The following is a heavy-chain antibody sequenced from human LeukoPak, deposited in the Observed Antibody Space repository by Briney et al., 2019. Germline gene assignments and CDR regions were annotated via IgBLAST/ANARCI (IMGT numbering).Heavy chain of an antibody. J-gene: IGHJ4*02. CDR2: VSPSSSYI. Sequence: GGSLRLSCKASGFSFSSYSMNWVRQAPGKGLEWVSSVSPSSSYIYYADSVKGRFTISRDNAKNSLFLQMNSLRAEDTAVYYCAPDDGAVPGPDFEYWGQGTLVTVSS. V-gene: IGHV3-21*01. D-gene: IGHD6-19*01. CDR1: GFSFSSYS. CDR3: APDDGAVPGPDFEY.